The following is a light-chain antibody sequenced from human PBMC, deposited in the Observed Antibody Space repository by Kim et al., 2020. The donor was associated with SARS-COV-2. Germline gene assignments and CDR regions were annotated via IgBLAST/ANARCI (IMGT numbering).Light chain of an antibody. J-gene: IGKJ4*01. Sequence: ASVGDRVTITCRERQSIRSYLKWDQQKPGKAPKLLIYAAYSVQRGGRARFSGSGSGTDFTLTISSLQPEDFATYYCQQSYSTPLTFGGGTKVDIK. CDR1: QSIRSY. CDR2: AAY. V-gene: IGKV1-39*01. CDR3: QQSYSTPLT.